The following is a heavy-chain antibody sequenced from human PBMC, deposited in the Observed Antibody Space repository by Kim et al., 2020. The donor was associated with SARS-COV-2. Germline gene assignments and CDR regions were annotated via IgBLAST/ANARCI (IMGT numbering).Heavy chain of an antibody. CDR2: IYYSGST. J-gene: IGHJ6*02. Sequence: SETLSLTCTVSGGSISSSSYYWGWIRQPPGKGLEWIGSIYYSGSTYYNPSLKSRVTISVDTSKNQFSLKLSSVTAADTAVYYCARGSGDAAGFLDVWGQGTTVTVSS. V-gene: IGHV4-39*07. D-gene: IGHD6-13*01. CDR3: ARGSGDAAGFLDV. CDR1: GGSISSSSYY.